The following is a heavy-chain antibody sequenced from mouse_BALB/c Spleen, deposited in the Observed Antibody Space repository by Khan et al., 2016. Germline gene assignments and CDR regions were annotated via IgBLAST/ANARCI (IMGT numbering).Heavy chain of an antibody. CDR3: ARGIYYGYDVGLAY. CDR1: GFTFSSYA. Sequence: EVELVESGGGLVKPGGSLKLSCAASGFTFSSYAMSWVRQTPEKRLEWVASISSGGSTYYPDSVKGRFTISRDNARNILYLQMSSLRSEDTAMYYCARGIYYGYDVGLAYWGQGTLVTVSA. J-gene: IGHJ3*01. D-gene: IGHD2-2*01. CDR2: ISSGGST. V-gene: IGHV5-6-5*01.